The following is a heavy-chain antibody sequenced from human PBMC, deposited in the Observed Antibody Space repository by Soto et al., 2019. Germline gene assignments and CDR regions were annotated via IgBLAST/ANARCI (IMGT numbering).Heavy chain of an antibody. D-gene: IGHD6-13*01. J-gene: IGHJ5*02. V-gene: IGHV4-39*01. CDR1: GGSISSSSYY. CDR3: ARKNRVFDVDP. Sequence: SETLSLTCTVSGGSISSSSYYWGWIRQPPGKGLEWIGSIYYSGSTYYNPSLKSRVTISVDTSKNQFSLKLSSVTAADTAVYYCARKNRVFDVDPWGQGTLVTVYS. CDR2: IYYSGST.